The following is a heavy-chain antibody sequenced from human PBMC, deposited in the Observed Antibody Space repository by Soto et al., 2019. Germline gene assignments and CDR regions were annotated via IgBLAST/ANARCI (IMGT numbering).Heavy chain of an antibody. D-gene: IGHD1-20*01. CDR3: ARGGPINWNGVNYYYYYGMDV. V-gene: IGHV1-69*13. CDR1: GYTFTSYY. CDR2: IIPIFGTA. J-gene: IGHJ6*02. Sequence: GASVKVSCKASGYTFTSYYMHWVRQAPGQGLEWMGGIIPIFGTANYAQKFQGRVTITADESTSTAYMELSSLRSEDTAVYYCARGGPINWNGVNYYYYYGMDVWGQGTTVTVSS.